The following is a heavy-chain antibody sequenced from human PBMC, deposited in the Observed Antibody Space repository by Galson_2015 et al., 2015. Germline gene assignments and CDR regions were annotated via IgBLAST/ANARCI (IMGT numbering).Heavy chain of an antibody. J-gene: IGHJ4*02. Sequence: SLRVSCEASGLTFSSYAMSWVRQAPGKGLEWVSGISGSGGNTYYADYVKGRFAISRDNSKNTLYLQMNSLRAEDTAVYYCAKDAGVGATNRCFGFGVKGVVGTFDYWGQGTLVTVSS. CDR3: AKDAGVGATNRCFGFGVKGVVGTFDY. CDR1: GLTFSSYA. V-gene: IGHV3-23*01. CDR2: ISGSGGNT. D-gene: IGHD1-26*01.